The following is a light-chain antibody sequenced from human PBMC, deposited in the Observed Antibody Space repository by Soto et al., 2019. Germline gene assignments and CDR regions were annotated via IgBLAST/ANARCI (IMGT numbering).Light chain of an antibody. Sequence: QSALTQPASVSGSPGQSITISCTGTSSDVGAYNYVSWYQQYPGKAPKVMIFEVSHRPSGVSNRFSGSKSGNTASLTISGLQAEHEADYYCISYASSSLYVFGTGTKLTVL. CDR1: SSDVGAYNY. CDR2: EVS. V-gene: IGLV2-14*01. J-gene: IGLJ1*01. CDR3: ISYASSSLYV.